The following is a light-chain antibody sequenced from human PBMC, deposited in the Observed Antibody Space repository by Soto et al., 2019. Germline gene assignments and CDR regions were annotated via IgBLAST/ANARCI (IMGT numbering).Light chain of an antibody. Sequence: SYELTQPTSVSVYPGQTASIPFSVDNVGGKYVFWYQQRPGQSPVLVIYQDTKRPSGIPERFSGSNSGNTATLTLSGTQTMDEADYYCQVWDGRDAVFGGGTKVTVL. CDR3: QVWDGRDAV. CDR1: NVGGKY. V-gene: IGLV3-1*01. CDR2: QDT. J-gene: IGLJ2*01.